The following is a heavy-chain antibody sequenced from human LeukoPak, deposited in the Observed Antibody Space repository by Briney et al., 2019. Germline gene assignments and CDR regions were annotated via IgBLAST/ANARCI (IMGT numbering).Heavy chain of an antibody. Sequence: ASVKVSCKASGYTFTSYGISWVRQAPGQGLEWMGWISAYNGNTNYAQKLQGRVTMTTDTSTSTAYMELRSLRSDDTAVYYCARDPVRISPYDSSGYYPNWGQGTLVTVSS. V-gene: IGHV1-18*01. CDR3: ARDPVRISPYDSSGYYPN. CDR2: ISAYNGNT. CDR1: GYTFTSYG. J-gene: IGHJ4*02. D-gene: IGHD3-22*01.